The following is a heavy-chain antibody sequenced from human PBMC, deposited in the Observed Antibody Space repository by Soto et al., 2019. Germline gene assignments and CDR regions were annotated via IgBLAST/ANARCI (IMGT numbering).Heavy chain of an antibody. J-gene: IGHJ4*02. CDR3: ARGDDILTGCDY. V-gene: IGHV4-59*01. D-gene: IGHD3-9*01. CDR2: IYYSGST. CDR1: GGSISSYY. Sequence: SETLSLTCTVSGGSISSYYWSWIRQPPGKGLEWIGYIYYSGSTNYNPSLKSRVTISVDTSKNQFSLKLSSVTAADTAVYYCARGDDILTGCDYWGQGTLVTVSS.